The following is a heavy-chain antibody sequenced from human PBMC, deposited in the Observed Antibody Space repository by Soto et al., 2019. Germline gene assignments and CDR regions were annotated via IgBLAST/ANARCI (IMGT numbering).Heavy chain of an antibody. Sequence: SETLSLTCTVSDGSISPYYWSWIRQPPGKGLEWIGYIYYTGTTTYNPSLKSRVSISIDTSKSEVSLKLTSVTAADTAVYYCARLGGYYQSLDSWGQGTVVTVSS. CDR2: IYYTGTT. J-gene: IGHJ4*02. CDR1: DGSISPYY. D-gene: IGHD1-26*01. CDR3: ARLGGYYQSLDS. V-gene: IGHV4-59*08.